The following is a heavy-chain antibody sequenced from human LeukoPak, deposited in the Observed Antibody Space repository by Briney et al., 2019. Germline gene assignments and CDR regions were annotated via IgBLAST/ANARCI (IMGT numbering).Heavy chain of an antibody. CDR1: GGSISSSSYY. J-gene: IGHJ4*02. CDR2: IYYSGST. CDR3: ARRAMVRGGTYFDY. V-gene: IGHV4-39*01. Sequence: PSETLSLTCTVSGGSISSSSYYWGWIRQPPGKGLEGIGSIYYSGSTYYNPSLKSRVTISVDTSKNQFSLKLSSVTAADTAVYYCARRAMVRGGTYFDYWGQGTLVTVSS. D-gene: IGHD3-10*01.